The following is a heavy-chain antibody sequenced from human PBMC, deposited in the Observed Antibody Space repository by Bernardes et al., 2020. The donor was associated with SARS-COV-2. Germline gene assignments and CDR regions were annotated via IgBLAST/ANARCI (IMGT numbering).Heavy chain of an antibody. CDR2: IYSGGST. Sequence: GGSLRLSCAASGFTVSSKYISCVRQAPGKGLERVSVIYSGGSTSYADSVKGRFTISRENSKNTLYLQMNSLRAEDTAVYYCARDLLEYGGSDYWGQGTLVTVSS. J-gene: IGHJ4*02. CDR3: ARDLLEYGGSDY. D-gene: IGHD2-15*01. CDR1: GFTVSSKY. V-gene: IGHV3-66*02.